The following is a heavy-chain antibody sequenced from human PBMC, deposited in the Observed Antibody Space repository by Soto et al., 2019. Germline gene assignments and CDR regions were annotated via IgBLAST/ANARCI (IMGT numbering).Heavy chain of an antibody. J-gene: IGHJ4*02. CDR3: ARGLLYGDY. CDR1: GYTFTSYY. CDR2: INPNGGST. Sequence: QVQLEQSGAEVKKPAASVKLSCKASGYTFTSYYIHWVRQAPGQGLEWMGIINPNGGSTNYAQTFQRRLTLTRDTSTSTVYIDLGSLRSEDTAVYYCARGLLYGDYWGQGTLVTVSS. V-gene: IGHV1-46*01. D-gene: IGHD2-2*02.